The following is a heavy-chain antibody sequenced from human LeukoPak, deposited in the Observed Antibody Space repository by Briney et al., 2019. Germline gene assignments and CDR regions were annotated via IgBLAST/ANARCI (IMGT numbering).Heavy chain of an antibody. Sequence: GGSLRLSCAASGFAFSTYLMHWVRQAPGEGRVWVSRINTDGSITTYADSVKGRFTISRDNAKNTLYLQMNSLRDEDTAVYYCASLGTLVPWGQGTLVTVSS. D-gene: IGHD3-9*01. J-gene: IGHJ5*02. CDR3: ASLGTLVP. CDR1: GFAFSTYL. CDR2: INTDGSIT. V-gene: IGHV3-74*03.